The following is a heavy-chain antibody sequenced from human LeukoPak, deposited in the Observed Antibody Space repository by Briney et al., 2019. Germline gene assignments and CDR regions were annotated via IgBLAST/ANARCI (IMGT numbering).Heavy chain of an antibody. CDR2: ISSSSISI. CDR1: GFTFSSYS. V-gene: IGHV3-48*04. CDR3: ARDSSSSWYWIDP. Sequence: GGSLRLSCEASGFTFSSYSMNWVRQAPGKGLEWVSYISSSSISIYYADSVKGRFTISRDNAKNSLYLQINCLRAEDTAVYYCARDSSSSWYWIDPWGQGTLVTVSS. J-gene: IGHJ5*02. D-gene: IGHD6-13*01.